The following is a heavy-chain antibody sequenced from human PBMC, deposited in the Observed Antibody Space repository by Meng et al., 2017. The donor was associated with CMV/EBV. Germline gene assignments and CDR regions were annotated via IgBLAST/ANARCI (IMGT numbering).Heavy chain of an antibody. CDR1: GFTFSSYS. Sequence: GESLKISCVASGFTFSSYSMNWVRQAPGKGLEWVSSISSSSSYIYYADSVKGRFTISRDNAKNSLYLQMNSLRAEDTAVYYCARDRYYYDSSGYFPLGYYYYGMDVWGQGTTVTVSS. CDR3: ARDRYYYDSSGYFPLGYYYYGMDV. V-gene: IGHV3-21*01. CDR2: ISSSSSYI. J-gene: IGHJ6*02. D-gene: IGHD3-22*01.